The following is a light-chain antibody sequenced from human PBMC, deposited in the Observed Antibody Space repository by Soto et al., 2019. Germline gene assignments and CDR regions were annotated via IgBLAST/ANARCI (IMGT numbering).Light chain of an antibody. CDR1: QSISNW. V-gene: IGKV1-5*03. CDR3: QQYISCSLT. J-gene: IGKJ4*01. Sequence: DIQMTQSPSTLSASVGDRVTITCRASQSISNWLAWYQQKPGKAPNLLIYKASSLESGVPSRFSGSGSGTEFTLTISSLQPDDFATYYCQQYISCSLTFGGGTKVEIK. CDR2: KAS.